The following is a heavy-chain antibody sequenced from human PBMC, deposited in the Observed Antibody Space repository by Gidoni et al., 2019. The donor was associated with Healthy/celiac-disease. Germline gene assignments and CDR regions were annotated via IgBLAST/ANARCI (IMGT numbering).Heavy chain of an antibody. CDR3: ARDYYGDYGGGHFDY. Sequence: GTFSSYAISWVRQAPGQGLEWMGRIIPILGIANYAQKFQGRVTITADKSTSTAYMDLSSLRSEDTAVYYCARDYYGDYGGGHFDYWGQGTLVTVSS. CDR1: GTFSSYA. V-gene: IGHV1-69*04. CDR2: IIPILGIA. D-gene: IGHD4-17*01. J-gene: IGHJ4*02.